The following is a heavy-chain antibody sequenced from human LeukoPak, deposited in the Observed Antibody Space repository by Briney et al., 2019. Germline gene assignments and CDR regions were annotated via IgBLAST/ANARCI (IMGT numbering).Heavy chain of an antibody. CDR1: GGSVSSSFYY. Sequence: SETLSLTCTVSGGSVSSSFYYWGWIRQPPGKGLEWIGSMYFSGSTHYNPSLKSRVTISVDTSKNQFSLKLTSVTAADTAVYYCANAASYSVDYWGQATLVTVSS. CDR3: ANAASYSVDY. CDR2: MYFSGST. V-gene: IGHV4-39*01. D-gene: IGHD1-26*01. J-gene: IGHJ4*02.